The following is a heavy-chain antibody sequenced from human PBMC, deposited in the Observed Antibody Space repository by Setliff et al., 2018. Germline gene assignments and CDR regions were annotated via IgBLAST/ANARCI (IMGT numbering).Heavy chain of an antibody. CDR3: ARSNSWFSTNY. CDR1: GYTFTNYG. J-gene: IGHJ4*02. V-gene: IGHV1-46*03. D-gene: IGHD3-10*01. Sequence: ASVKVSCKASGYTFTNYGISWVRQAPGQGLEWMMMINPNGDRTTYAQKFQGRVTMTRDTSTSTVYMELSSLRSEDTAVYYCARSNSWFSTNYWGQGTPVTVSS. CDR2: INPNGDRT.